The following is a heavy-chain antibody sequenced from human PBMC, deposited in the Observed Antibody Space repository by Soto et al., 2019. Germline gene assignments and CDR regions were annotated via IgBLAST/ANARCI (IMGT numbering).Heavy chain of an antibody. D-gene: IGHD3-3*01. J-gene: IGHJ5*02. CDR3: ARDLELRFSLFDP. CDR1: GYTFTSYG. Sequence: GXSVKVSCKASGYTFTSYGISWVRQAPGQGLEWMGWISAYNGNTNYAQKLQGRVTMTTDTSTSADYMELRSLRSDDTAVYYCARDLELRFSLFDPWGQGTLVTVYS. CDR2: ISAYNGNT. V-gene: IGHV1-18*04.